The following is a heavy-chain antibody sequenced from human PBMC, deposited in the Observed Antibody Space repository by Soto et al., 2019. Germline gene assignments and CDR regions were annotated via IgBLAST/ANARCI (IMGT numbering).Heavy chain of an antibody. CDR3: AGERGRRGGVSDLRPTPQNY. Sequence: QVQLVQSGAEVKKPGSSVKVSCKASGGTFSSYTISWVRQAPGQGLEWMGRIIPILGIANYAQKFQGRVTITADKSTGTAYMELSSLRSEDTAVYYCAGERGRRGGVSDLRPTPQNYWGQGTLVTVSS. J-gene: IGHJ4*02. CDR2: IIPILGIA. V-gene: IGHV1-69*08. CDR1: GGTFSSYT. D-gene: IGHD2-8*02.